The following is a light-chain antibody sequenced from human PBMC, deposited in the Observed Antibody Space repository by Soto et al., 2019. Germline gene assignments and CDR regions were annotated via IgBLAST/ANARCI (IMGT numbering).Light chain of an antibody. Sequence: QSALTQPRSVSGSPGQSLTISCTGTSSDVGGYNYVSWYQPHPGKVPKLMIYDVTKRPSGVPDRFSGSKSGNTASLTISGLQAEDEADYYCCSHAGSYTYVFGTGTKLTVL. CDR2: DVT. V-gene: IGLV2-11*01. CDR3: CSHAGSYTYV. J-gene: IGLJ1*01. CDR1: SSDVGGYNY.